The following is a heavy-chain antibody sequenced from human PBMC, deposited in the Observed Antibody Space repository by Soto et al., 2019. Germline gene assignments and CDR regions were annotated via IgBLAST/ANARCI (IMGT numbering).Heavy chain of an antibody. CDR3: ARATYDILTGYYRWTYWYFDL. CDR1: GGSFSGYY. V-gene: IGHV4-34*01. J-gene: IGHJ2*01. D-gene: IGHD3-9*01. CDR2: INHSGST. Sequence: PSETLSLTCAVYGGSFSGYYWSWIRQPPGKGLEWIGEINHSGSTNYNPSLKSRVTISVDTSKNQFSLKLSSVTAADTAVYYCARATYDILTGYYRWTYWYFDLWGRGXLVTVSS.